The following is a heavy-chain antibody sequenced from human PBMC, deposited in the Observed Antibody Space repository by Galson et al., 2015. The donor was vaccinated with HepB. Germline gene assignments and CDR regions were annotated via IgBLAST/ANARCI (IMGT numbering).Heavy chain of an antibody. D-gene: IGHD1-26*01. CDR3: AREAVGVIPNWFDP. CDR1: GYTFTSYG. CDR2: ISAYNGNT. V-gene: IGHV1-18*04. J-gene: IGHJ5*02. Sequence: SVKVSCKASGYTFTSYGISWVRQAPGQGLEWMGWISAYNGNTNYAQKLQGRVTMTTDTSTSTANMELRSLRSDDTAVYYCAREAVGVIPNWFDPWGQGTLVTVSS.